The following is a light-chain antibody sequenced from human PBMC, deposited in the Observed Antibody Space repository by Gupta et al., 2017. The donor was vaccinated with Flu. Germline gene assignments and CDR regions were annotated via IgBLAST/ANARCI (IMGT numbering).Light chain of an antibody. Sequence: VLSHSPGSLAVSLAERGTRNRKSSQSLLYSTNNNTYLAWYQQRPGQPPKLLLYWASTRESGVPDRFSGSGSGTDFTLTISSLQAEDVAVYYCQQYYSTPRTFGQGTKVEIK. CDR3: QQYYSTPRT. J-gene: IGKJ1*01. CDR2: WAS. CDR1: QSLLYSTNNNTY. V-gene: IGKV4-1*01.